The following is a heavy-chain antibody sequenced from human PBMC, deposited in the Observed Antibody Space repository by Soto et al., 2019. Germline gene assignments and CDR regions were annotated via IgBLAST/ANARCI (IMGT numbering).Heavy chain of an antibody. Sequence: QVQLQESGPGLVKPSETLSLTCTVSGGSISSYYWSWIRQPPGKGLEWIGYIYYSGSTNYNPSLKSRVTISVDTSKNQFSLKLSSVTAADTAVYYCARLDLLGLIHPWGQGTMVTVSS. D-gene: IGHD3-16*01. CDR3: ARLDLLGLIHP. CDR2: IYYSGST. J-gene: IGHJ3*01. V-gene: IGHV4-59*08. CDR1: GGSISSYY.